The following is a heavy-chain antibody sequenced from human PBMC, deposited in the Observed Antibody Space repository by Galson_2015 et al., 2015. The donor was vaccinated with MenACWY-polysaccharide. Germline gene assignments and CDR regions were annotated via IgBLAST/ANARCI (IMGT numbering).Heavy chain of an antibody. J-gene: IGHJ6*02. CDR2: INGNSDYI. CDR3: ATISTGPPYAMDV. CDR1: GFTFSTYS. D-gene: IGHD3-9*01. V-gene: IGHV3-21*01. Sequence: SLRLSCAASGFTFSTYSMNWVRQAPGKGLEWVSAINGNSDYIYYADSVKGRFTISRDNAKNSLYLRMNSLRAEDTAVYYCATISTGPPYAMDVWGQGTTVTVSS.